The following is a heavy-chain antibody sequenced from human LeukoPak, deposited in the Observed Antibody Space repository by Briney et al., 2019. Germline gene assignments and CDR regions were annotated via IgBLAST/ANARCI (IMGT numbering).Heavy chain of an antibody. CDR1: GFTFSSYA. Sequence: PGGSLRLSCAASGFTFSSYAMSWVRQAPGKGLEWVSAISGSGGSTYYADSVKGRFTISRDNSKNTLYLQMNSLRAEDTAVYYCDKAYNSGWTRSAYYFDYWGQGTLVTVSS. D-gene: IGHD6-19*01. CDR3: DKAYNSGWTRSAYYFDY. CDR2: ISGSGGST. J-gene: IGHJ4*02. V-gene: IGHV3-23*01.